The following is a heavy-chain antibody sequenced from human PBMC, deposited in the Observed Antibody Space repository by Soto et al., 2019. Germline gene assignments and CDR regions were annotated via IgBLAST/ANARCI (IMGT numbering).Heavy chain of an antibody. CDR1: GFTFSSYA. J-gene: IGHJ6*03. D-gene: IGHD4-17*01. CDR2: ISGSGGST. CDR3: AKYDYGDRRRYYYYYMDV. Sequence: GGSLRLSCAASGFTFSSYAMRWVRQAPGKGLEWVSAISGSGGSTYYADYVKGRFTISRDNSKNTLYLQMNSLRAEDTAVYYCAKYDYGDRRRYYYYYMDVWGKGTTVTVSS. V-gene: IGHV3-23*01.